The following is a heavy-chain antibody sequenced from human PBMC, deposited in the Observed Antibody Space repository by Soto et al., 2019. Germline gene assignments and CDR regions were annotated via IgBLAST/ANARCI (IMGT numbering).Heavy chain of an antibody. CDR1: GGSISSSNW. CDR3: ARAPKESSGWTDIDY. CDR2: IYHSGST. V-gene: IGHV4-4*02. D-gene: IGHD6-19*01. J-gene: IGHJ4*02. Sequence: QVQLQESGPGLVKPSGTLSLTCAVSGGSISSSNWWSWVRQPPGKGLEWIGEIYHSGSTNHNPSLKSRVTISVDKAKNQFSLQLSSVTAADTAVYYCARAPKESSGWTDIDYWGQGTLVTVSS.